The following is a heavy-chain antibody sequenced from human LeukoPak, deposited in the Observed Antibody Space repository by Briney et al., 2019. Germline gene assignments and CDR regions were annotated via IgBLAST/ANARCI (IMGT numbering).Heavy chain of an antibody. J-gene: IGHJ5*02. CDR1: GGSISSSDYY. CDR2: IYYSGST. D-gene: IGHD3-10*01. V-gene: IGHV4-39*07. Sequence: SETLSLTCTVSGGSISSSDYYWGWIRQPPGKGLEWIGSIYYSGSTYYNPSLKSRVTISVDTSKNQFSLKLSSVTAADTAVYYCARDWDYYGSGSYYQDNWFDPWGQGTLVTVSS. CDR3: ARDWDYYGSGSYYQDNWFDP.